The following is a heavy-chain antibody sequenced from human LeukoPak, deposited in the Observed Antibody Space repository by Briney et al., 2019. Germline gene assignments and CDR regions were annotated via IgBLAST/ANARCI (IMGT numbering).Heavy chain of an antibody. Sequence: ASVTVSCKASGYTFTIYDINWARQATGQGLEWMGWMNPNSGNTGSAQRFQGRVTMTRDTSISTAYMELSSLTSEDTAVYYCARGPLVRLPSSFDPWGQGTLVTVSS. CDR1: GYTFTIYD. CDR2: MNPNSGNT. V-gene: IGHV1-8*01. CDR3: ARGPLVRLPSSFDP. J-gene: IGHJ5*02. D-gene: IGHD3-16*02.